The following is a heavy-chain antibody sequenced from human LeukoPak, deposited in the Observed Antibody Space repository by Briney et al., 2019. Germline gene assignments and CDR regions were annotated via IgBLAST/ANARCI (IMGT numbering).Heavy chain of an antibody. CDR2: TSGSGGST. CDR3: AKGPYCSSTSCYWHDAFDI. V-gene: IGHV3-23*01. CDR1: GFTFSSYA. Sequence: GSLRLSCAASGFTFSSYAMSWVRQAPGKGLEWVSATSGSGGSTYYADSVKGRFTISRDNSKNTLYLQMNSLRAEDTAVYYCAKGPYCSSTSCYWHDAFDIWGQGTMVTVSS. J-gene: IGHJ3*02. D-gene: IGHD2-2*01.